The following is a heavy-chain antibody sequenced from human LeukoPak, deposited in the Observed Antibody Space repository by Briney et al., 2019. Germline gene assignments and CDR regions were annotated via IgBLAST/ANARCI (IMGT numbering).Heavy chain of an antibody. V-gene: IGHV3-23*01. CDR2: ISDSGGNT. CDR3: AKDGNDYGDR. J-gene: IGHJ4*02. D-gene: IGHD4-17*01. Sequence: GGSLGLSCAASGFTFNSYAMRWVRQAPWERLQWVSGISDSGGNTYYADSVRGRFTISRDNSKNTLYLQMNSLRAEDTAVYYCAKDGNDYGDRWGQGTLVTVSS. CDR1: GFTFNSYA.